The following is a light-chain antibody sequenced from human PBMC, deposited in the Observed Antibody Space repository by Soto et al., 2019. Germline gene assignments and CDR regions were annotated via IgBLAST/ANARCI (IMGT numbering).Light chain of an antibody. CDR3: QQFYSSPRT. CDR1: QSISSY. CDR2: AAS. V-gene: IGKV1-39*01. J-gene: IGKJ1*01. Sequence: DIQMTQSPSSLSASVGDRVTITCRASQSISSYLNWYQQKPGKAPTLLIYAASSLQSGVPSRFSGGGSGTDFTLTINTLQPEDFATYFCQQFYSSPRTFGQGINVDIK.